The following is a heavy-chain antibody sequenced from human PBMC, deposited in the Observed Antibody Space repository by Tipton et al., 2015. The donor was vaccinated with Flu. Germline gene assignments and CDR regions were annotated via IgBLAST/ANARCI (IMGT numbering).Heavy chain of an antibody. CDR2: FHHTGTT. CDR3: ARGGDFYGAADSSLGY. Sequence: TLSLTCTVSGVSITANYWSWVRQPPGRGLEWIGYFHHTGTTNYSPSLGGRVTMSIDTSQNQFSLTLASVTAADTAIYYCARGGDFYGAADSSLGYWGQGTLVTVSS. J-gene: IGHJ4*02. V-gene: IGHV4-59*01. D-gene: IGHD3-10*01. CDR1: GVSITANY.